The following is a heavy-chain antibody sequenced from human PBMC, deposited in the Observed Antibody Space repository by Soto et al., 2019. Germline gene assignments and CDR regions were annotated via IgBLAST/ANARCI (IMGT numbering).Heavy chain of an antibody. V-gene: IGHV3-74*01. D-gene: IGHD3-3*01. CDR3: ATWDYDFWSGYPYYFDY. CDR2: INSDGSST. J-gene: IGHJ4*02. CDR1: GFTFSSYW. Sequence: GGSLRLSCAASGFTFSSYWMHWVRQAPGKGLVWVSRINSDGSSTSYADSVKGRFTISRDNAKNTLYLQMNSLRAEDTAVYYCATWDYDFWSGYPYYFDYWGQGTLVTVSS.